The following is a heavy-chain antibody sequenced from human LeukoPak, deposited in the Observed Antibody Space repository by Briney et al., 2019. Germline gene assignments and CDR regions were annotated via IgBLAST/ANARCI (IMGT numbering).Heavy chain of an antibody. CDR3: ARDRAGLGLLDF. CDR2: IFQSGSP. Sequence: SETLSLTRTVSGGPISSGGFSWTWIRQPPGKGLEWLGSIFQSGSPSYNPSLRSRVTISVDTSTNQFSLRLNSVTAADTAMYYCARDRAGLGLLDFWGQGTMVIVFS. D-gene: IGHD1-26*01. J-gene: IGHJ3*01. V-gene: IGHV4-30-2*01. CDR1: GGPISSGGFS.